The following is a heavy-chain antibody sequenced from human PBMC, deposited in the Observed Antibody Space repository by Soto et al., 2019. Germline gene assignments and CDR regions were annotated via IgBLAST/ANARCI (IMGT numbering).Heavy chain of an antibody. D-gene: IGHD1-7*01. CDR1: GGSVSSGNYY. J-gene: IGHJ4*02. CDR2: MSYSGST. CDR3: ARGFNWNYYS. Sequence: PSETLSLTCTVSGGSVSSGNYYWSWIRQPPGKGLEWIGYMSYSGSTNYNPSLKSRVTISVGTPRNQFSLRLSSVTAADTAVYYCARGFNWNYYSWGQGTLVTVSS. V-gene: IGHV4-61*01.